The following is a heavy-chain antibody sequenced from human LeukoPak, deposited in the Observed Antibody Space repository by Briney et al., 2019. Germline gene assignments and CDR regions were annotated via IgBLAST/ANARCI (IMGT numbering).Heavy chain of an antibody. CDR3: ARKPTAMVTVVWFDP. CDR1: GGSFSGYY. D-gene: IGHD5-18*01. Sequence: PSETLSPTCAVYGGSFSGYYWSWIRQPPGKGLEWIGEINHSGSTNYNPSLKSRVTISVDTSKNQFSLKLSSVTAADTAVYYCARKPTAMVTVVWFDPWGQGTLVTVSS. V-gene: IGHV4-34*01. J-gene: IGHJ5*02. CDR2: INHSGST.